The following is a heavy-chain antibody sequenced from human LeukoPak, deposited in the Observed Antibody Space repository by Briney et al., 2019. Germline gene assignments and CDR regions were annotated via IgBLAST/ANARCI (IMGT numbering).Heavy chain of an antibody. V-gene: IGHV4-59*01. CDR1: GGSISSYY. J-gene: IGHJ4*02. CDR2: IYYSGST. D-gene: IGHD1-26*01. Sequence: PSETLSLTCTVSGGSISSYYWSWIRQPPGKGLEWIGYIYYSGSTNYNPSLKSRVTISVDTSKNQFSLKLSSVTAADTAVYYCAREDDWGGSYGVGYFDYWGQGTLVTVSS. CDR3: AREDDWGGSYGVGYFDY.